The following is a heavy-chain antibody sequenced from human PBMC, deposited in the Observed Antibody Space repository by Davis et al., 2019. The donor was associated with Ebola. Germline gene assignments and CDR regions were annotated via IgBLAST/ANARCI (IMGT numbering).Heavy chain of an antibody. CDR1: GFTFSSYD. Sequence: GESLKISCAASGFTFSSYDMHWVRQATGKGLEWVSAIGTAGDTYYPGSVKGRFTISRENAKNSLYLQMNSLRAGDTAVYYCARGGYSYGLFRYYYGMDVWGQGTTVTVSS. D-gene: IGHD5-18*01. V-gene: IGHV3-13*01. J-gene: IGHJ6*02. CDR2: IGTAGDT. CDR3: ARGGYSYGLFRYYYGMDV.